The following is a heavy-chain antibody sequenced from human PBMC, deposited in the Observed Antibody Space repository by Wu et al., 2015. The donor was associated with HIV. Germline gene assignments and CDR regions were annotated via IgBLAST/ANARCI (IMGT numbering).Heavy chain of an antibody. CDR2: ISAYNGNT. Sequence: QVQLVQSGAEVKKPGASVKVSCKASGYTFTSYGISWVRQAPGQGLEWMGWISAYNGNTNYAQKLQGRVTMTTDTSTSTAYMELRSLRSDDTAVYYCARVMDEVVFGVGYSTTYYYYMDVVGTKGTTVHRL. V-gene: IGHV1-18*01. CDR3: ARVMDEVVFGVGYSTTYYYYMDV. J-gene: IGHJ6*03. CDR1: GYTFTSYG. D-gene: IGHD3-3*01.